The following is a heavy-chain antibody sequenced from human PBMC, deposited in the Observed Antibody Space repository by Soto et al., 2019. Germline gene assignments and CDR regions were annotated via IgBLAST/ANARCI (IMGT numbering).Heavy chain of an antibody. CDR3: ARDVVVAATAGDGMDV. J-gene: IGHJ6*02. V-gene: IGHV3-11*01. CDR1: EFTFSDYY. D-gene: IGHD2-15*01. CDR2: ISSSGSTI. Sequence: QVQLVESGGGLVKPGGSLTLSCAASEFTFSDYYTSWLRQAPGKGLVLVSYISSSGSTIYYADSVKGRFTISRDNAKNPVYLQMNSLSAEDTAVYYWARDVVVAATAGDGMDVWGQGTTVTVSS.